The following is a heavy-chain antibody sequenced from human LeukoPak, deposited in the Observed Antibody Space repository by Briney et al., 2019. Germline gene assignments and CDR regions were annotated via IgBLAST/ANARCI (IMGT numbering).Heavy chain of an antibody. J-gene: IGHJ3*02. CDR2: ISSSSSYI. D-gene: IGHD6-13*01. CDR1: GFTFSSYS. CDR3: ARAYSSSWYGGAFDI. Sequence: GGSLRLSCAASGFTFSSYSMNWVRQAPGNGLEWVSSISSSSSYIYYADSVKGRFTISRDNAKNSLYLQMNSLRAEDTAVYYCARAYSSSWYGGAFDIWGQGTMVTVSS. V-gene: IGHV3-21*01.